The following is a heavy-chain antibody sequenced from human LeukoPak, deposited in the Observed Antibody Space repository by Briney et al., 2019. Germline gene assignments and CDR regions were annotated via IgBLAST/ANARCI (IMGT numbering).Heavy chain of an antibody. Sequence: SETLSLTCTVSGASISSSFWTWIRQSPGKGLEWLAYIYYTGSANLNPSLKSRLTISVDTSKNQFSLKLSSVTAADAAMFYCARGLGPGNWFDPWGQGTLVTVSS. CDR1: GASISSSF. V-gene: IGHV4-59*08. J-gene: IGHJ5*02. CDR3: ARGLGPGNWFDP. D-gene: IGHD3-10*01. CDR2: IYYTGSA.